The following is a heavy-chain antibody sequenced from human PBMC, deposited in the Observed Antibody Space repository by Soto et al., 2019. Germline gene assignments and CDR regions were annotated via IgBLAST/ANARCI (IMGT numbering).Heavy chain of an antibody. V-gene: IGHV1-58*01. CDR2: IVVGSGNT. D-gene: IGHD2-2*02. Sequence: GPSVKVSCKASGFTFTSSAVQWVRQARGQPLEWIGWIVVGSGNTNCAQKFPERVTITRDMSTSTAYMELSSLRSEDTAVYYCAEDQMAYCSSTSCYNYYYGMDVWGQGTTVTVSS. CDR1: GFTFTSSA. CDR3: AEDQMAYCSSTSCYNYYYGMDV. J-gene: IGHJ6*02.